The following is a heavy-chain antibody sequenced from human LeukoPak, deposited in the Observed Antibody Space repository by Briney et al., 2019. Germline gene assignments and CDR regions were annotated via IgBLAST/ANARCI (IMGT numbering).Heavy chain of an antibody. Sequence: GGSLRLSCAASGFTFSSYAMSWVRQAPGRGLEWVSAISGSGGSTYYADSVKGRFTISRDNSKNTLYLQMNSLRAEDTAVYYCAKDLSIGGYYFDYWGQGTLVTVSS. V-gene: IGHV3-23*01. CDR2: ISGSGGST. CDR1: GFTFSSYA. D-gene: IGHD3-16*01. CDR3: AKDLSIGGYYFDY. J-gene: IGHJ4*02.